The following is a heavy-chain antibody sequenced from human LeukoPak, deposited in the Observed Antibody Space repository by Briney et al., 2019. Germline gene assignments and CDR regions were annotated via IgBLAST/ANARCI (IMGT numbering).Heavy chain of an antibody. CDR2: ISAYNGNT. D-gene: IGHD3-22*01. V-gene: IGHV1-18*01. CDR3: ARDPIYYYDSSGYYSPFDS. CDR1: GYTFTSYG. Sequence: ASVKVSCKASGYTFTSYGISWVRQAPGQGLEWMGWISAYNGNTNYAQKLQGRVTMTTDTSTSTAYMELRSLRSDDTAVYYCARDPIYYYDSSGYYSPFDSWGQGTLVTVSS. J-gene: IGHJ4*02.